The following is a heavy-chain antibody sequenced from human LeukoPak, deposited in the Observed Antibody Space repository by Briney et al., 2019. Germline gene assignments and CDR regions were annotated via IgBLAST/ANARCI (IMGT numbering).Heavy chain of an antibody. J-gene: IGHJ3*02. D-gene: IGHD4-17*01. CDR2: ISSSGSTI. Sequence: GGSLRLSCAASGFTFSSYEMNWVRQAPGKGPEWVSYISSSGSTIYYADSVKGRFTISRDNAKNSLYLQMNSLRAEDTAVYYCARDRLGDYETYAFDIWGQGTMVTVSS. CDR3: ARDRLGDYETYAFDI. V-gene: IGHV3-48*03. CDR1: GFTFSSYE.